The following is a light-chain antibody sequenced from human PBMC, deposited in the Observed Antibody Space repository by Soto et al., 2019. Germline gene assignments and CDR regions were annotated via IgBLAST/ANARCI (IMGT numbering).Light chain of an antibody. CDR2: KAS. J-gene: IGKJ4*01. Sequence: QMPQSHSTLSGSVGARVTLTCRASQTISSWLAWYQQKPGKAPKLLIYKASTLQDGVPSRFSGSGSGTDVTLTISRLQPVECAVYYCQQSYSSWLTFGGGTKV. CDR1: QTISSW. V-gene: IGKV1-5*03. CDR3: QQSYSSWLT.